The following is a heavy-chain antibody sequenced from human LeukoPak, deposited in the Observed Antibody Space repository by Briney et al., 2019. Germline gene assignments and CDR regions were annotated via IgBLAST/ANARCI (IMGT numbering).Heavy chain of an antibody. D-gene: IGHD2-15*01. Sequence: SETLSLTCTVSGGSISSYYWSWIRQPPGKGLEWIGYIYYSGSTNYSPSLKSRVTISVDTSKNQFSLKLSSVTAADTAVYYCARVQGVVAAHDNWFDPWGQGTLVTVSS. CDR1: GGSISSYY. CDR2: IYYSGST. CDR3: ARVQGVVAAHDNWFDP. V-gene: IGHV4-59*01. J-gene: IGHJ5*02.